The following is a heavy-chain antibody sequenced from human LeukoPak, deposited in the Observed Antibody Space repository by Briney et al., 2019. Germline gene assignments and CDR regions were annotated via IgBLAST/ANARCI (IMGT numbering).Heavy chain of an antibody. CDR1: GGSISSSNW. D-gene: IGHD5-12*01. CDR3: ARGPSGYHNT. Sequence: GTLSLTCAVSGGSISSSNWWTWVRQPPGRGLEWVSLIYSGGSTYYADSVKGRFTISRDNSKNTLYLQMNSLRAEDTAVYYCARGPSGYHNTGGQGTLVTVSS. J-gene: IGHJ4*02. CDR2: IYSGGST. V-gene: IGHV3-66*01.